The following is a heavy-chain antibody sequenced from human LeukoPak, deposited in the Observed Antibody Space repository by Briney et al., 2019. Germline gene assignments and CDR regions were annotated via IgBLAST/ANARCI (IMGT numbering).Heavy chain of an antibody. V-gene: IGHV3-64*01. J-gene: IGHJ4*02. CDR1: GFTFSGYP. D-gene: IGHD6-19*01. CDR3: ARGPGWNYFDY. CDR2: ISANGGST. Sequence: PGGSLRLSCAASGFTFSGYPMHWVRQAPGKGLEYLSGISANGGSTYYANSVKGRFTISRDNSKNTLYFQMNSLRAEDTAVYYCARGPGWNYFDYWGQGTLVTVSS.